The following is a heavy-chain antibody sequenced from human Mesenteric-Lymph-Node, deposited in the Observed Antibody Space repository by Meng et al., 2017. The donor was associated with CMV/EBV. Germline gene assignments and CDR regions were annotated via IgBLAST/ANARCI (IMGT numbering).Heavy chain of an antibody. CDR2: IYSGGST. D-gene: IGHD3-10*01. CDR3: AREGVDQYGSGSPFDY. Sequence: GESLKISCAASGFTFSSYAMTWVRQAPGKGLEWVSVIYSGGSTYYADSVKGRFTISRDNSKNTLYLQMNSLKPEDTAVYYCAREGVDQYGSGSPFDYWGQGTLVTVSS. V-gene: IGHV3-66*02. J-gene: IGHJ4*02. CDR1: GFTFSSYA.